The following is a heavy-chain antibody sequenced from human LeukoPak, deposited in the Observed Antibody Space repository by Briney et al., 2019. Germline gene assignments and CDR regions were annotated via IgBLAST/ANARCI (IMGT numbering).Heavy chain of an antibody. CDR2: IYYSGST. CDR1: GGSFSGYY. V-gene: IGHV4-59*08. Sequence: SETLSLTCAVYGGSFSGYYWSWIRQPPGKGLEWIGYIYYSGSTNYNPSLKSRVTISVDTSKNQFSLKLSSVTAADTAVYYCARYLAGFDYWGQGTLVTVSS. D-gene: IGHD6-13*01. J-gene: IGHJ4*02. CDR3: ARYLAGFDY.